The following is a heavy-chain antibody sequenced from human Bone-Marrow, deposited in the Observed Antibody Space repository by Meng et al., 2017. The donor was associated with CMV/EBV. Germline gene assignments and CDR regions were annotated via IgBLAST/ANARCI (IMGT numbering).Heavy chain of an antibody. CDR3: ARDLDPTYYYDSSGYYMRH. V-gene: IGHV1-8*02. J-gene: IGHJ4*02. CDR2: MNPDSGNA. Sequence: ASVKVSCKASGYTFTNYDINWVRQATGQGLEWMGWMNPDSGNAGYAQKLQGRVTMTTDTSTSTAYMELRSLRSDDTAVYYCARDLDPTYYYDSSGYYMRHWGQGTLVTVSS. D-gene: IGHD3-22*01. CDR1: GYTFTNYD.